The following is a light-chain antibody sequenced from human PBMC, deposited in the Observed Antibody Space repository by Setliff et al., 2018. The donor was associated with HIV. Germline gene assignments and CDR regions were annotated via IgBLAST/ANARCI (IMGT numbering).Light chain of an antibody. CDR1: SSDVGGYNY. Sequence: QPVLTQPASVSGSPGQSITISCTGTSSDVGGYNYVSWYQQHPGKAPKVMIYEVSNRPSGVSNRFSGSKSGNTASLTISGLQAEDEADYHCTSYTSSYTLVFGTGTKVTVL. V-gene: IGLV2-14*01. J-gene: IGLJ1*01. CDR2: EVS. CDR3: TSYTSSYTLV.